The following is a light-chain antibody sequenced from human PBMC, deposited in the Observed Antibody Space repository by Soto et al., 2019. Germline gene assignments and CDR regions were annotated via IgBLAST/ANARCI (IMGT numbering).Light chain of an antibody. J-gene: IGLJ7*01. CDR3: ASWDDSLSETV. CDR1: NFNVKNNY. CDR2: SNN. V-gene: IGLV1-47*01. Sequence: QSVLTQPPSLSGTPGQRVTISCSGSNFNVKNNYVYWYQQFAGTAPKLLIDSNNRRPSGVPDRFSGSKSGSSASLAISGLRPDDEADYYCASWDDSLSETVFGGGTQLTVL.